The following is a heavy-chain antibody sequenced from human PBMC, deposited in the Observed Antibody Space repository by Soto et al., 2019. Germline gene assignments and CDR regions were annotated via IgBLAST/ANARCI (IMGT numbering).Heavy chain of an antibody. CDR3: ASDTSRYQLLNRSNGMDV. V-gene: IGHV1-69*12. CDR2: IIPIFGTA. CDR1: GGTFSSYA. D-gene: IGHD2-2*01. Sequence: QVQLVQSGAEVKKPGSSVKVSCKASGGTFSSYAISWVRQAPGQGLEWMGGIIPIFGTANYAQKFQGRVTITADESTSTAYMELSSLRSEDTAVYYCASDTSRYQLLNRSNGMDVWGQGTTVTVSS. J-gene: IGHJ6*02.